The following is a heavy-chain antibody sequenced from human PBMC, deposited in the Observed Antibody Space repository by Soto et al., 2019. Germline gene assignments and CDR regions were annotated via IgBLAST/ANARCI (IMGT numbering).Heavy chain of an antibody. D-gene: IGHD3-22*01. Sequence: PGGSLRLSCAASGFTFNTFGMHWVRQAPGKGLEWVAVISYDGNNKYYADAVKGRFTISRDNSKNTVYLEMNNLRAEDTAMYYCAKGGSGNYLTYYYYYGMDVWGQGTTVTVSS. CDR2: ISYDGNNK. J-gene: IGHJ6*02. CDR1: GFTFNTFG. CDR3: AKGGSGNYLTYYYYYGMDV. V-gene: IGHV3-30*18.